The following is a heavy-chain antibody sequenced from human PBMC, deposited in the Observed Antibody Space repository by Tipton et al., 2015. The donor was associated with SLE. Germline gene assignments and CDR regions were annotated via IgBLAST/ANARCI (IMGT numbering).Heavy chain of an antibody. Sequence: TLSLTCTVSGASISSLHWSWIRQPPGKGLEWIGYIYYSGSTKYNPSLKSRITISEDTSKNQFSLKLSSVTPADTAVYYCARDRAFTKGSGRAGGWFDPWGQGTPVTVSS. CDR2: IYYSGST. D-gene: IGHD6-19*01. J-gene: IGHJ5*02. CDR3: ARDRAFTKGSGRAGGWFDP. CDR1: GASISSLH. V-gene: IGHV4-59*11.